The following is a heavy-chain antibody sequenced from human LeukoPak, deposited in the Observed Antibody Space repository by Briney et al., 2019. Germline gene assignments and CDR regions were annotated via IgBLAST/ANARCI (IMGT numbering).Heavy chain of an antibody. CDR1: GGSISSYY. V-gene: IGHV4-59*01. CDR2: IYYSGST. D-gene: IGHD2-2*01. Sequence: SETLSLTCTVSGGSISSYYWSWIRQPPGKGLEWIGYIYYSGSTNYNPYLKSRVTISVDTSKNQFSLKLSSVTAADTAVYYCAREGFVVVPAAASDAFDIWGQGTMVTVSS. J-gene: IGHJ3*02. CDR3: AREGFVVVPAAASDAFDI.